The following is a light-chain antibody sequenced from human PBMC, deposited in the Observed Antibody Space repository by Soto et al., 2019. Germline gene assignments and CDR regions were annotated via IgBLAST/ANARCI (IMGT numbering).Light chain of an antibody. V-gene: IGLV2-8*01. CDR1: SSDVGGYNY. J-gene: IGLJ1*01. Sequence: QLVLTQPPSASGSPGQSVTISCTGTSSDVGGYNYVSWYQQHPGKAPKLMIYEVSKRPSGVPDRFSGSKSGNTASLTVSGLQAEDEADYYCSSYVCTNSYVFGTGTKLTVL. CDR3: SSYVCTNSYV. CDR2: EVS.